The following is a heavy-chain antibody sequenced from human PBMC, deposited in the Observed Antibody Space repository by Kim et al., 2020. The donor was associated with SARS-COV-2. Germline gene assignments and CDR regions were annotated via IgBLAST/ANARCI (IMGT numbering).Heavy chain of an antibody. CDR2: IRSKANSYAT. CDR3: TRIPATTLAFWDAFDI. CDR1: GFIFSGSP. J-gene: IGHJ3*02. V-gene: IGHV3-73*01. Sequence: GGSLRLSCAASGFIFSGSPLHWVRQASGKGLEWVGRIRSKANSYATGYAASVKGRFTISRDDSKNTAYLEMSGLKTEDTALYYCTRIPATTLAFWDAFDIWGQGTMVTVSS. D-gene: IGHD1-1*01.